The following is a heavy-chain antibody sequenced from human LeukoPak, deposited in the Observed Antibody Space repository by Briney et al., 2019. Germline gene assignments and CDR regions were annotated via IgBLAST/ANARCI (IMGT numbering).Heavy chain of an antibody. CDR3: ARVPVAVAATPPATDYFDC. Sequence: ASVTVSCKASGYTFTSYAMHWVRQAPGQRLEWMGWINAGNGNTKYSQKFQGRITMTRDTSISTVYMDLSSLRSEDTAVYYCARVPVAVAATPPATDYFDCWGQGTLVTVSS. CDR1: GYTFTSYA. V-gene: IGHV1-3*01. D-gene: IGHD2-15*01. CDR2: INAGNGNT. J-gene: IGHJ4*02.